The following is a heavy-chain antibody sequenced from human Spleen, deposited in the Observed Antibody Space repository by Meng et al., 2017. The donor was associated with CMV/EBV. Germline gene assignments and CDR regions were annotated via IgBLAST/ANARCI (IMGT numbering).Heavy chain of an antibody. J-gene: IGHJ4*02. CDR3: ARGYSSGKTDY. CDR2: IYTDGSI. V-gene: IGHV4-4*07. CDR1: GGSISSYY. D-gene: IGHD6-19*01. Sequence: QVQLQESGPGLVKPSETLSLTCTVSGGSISSYYWSWIRQPAGKGLEWIGRIYTDGSINYNPSLKSRVTMSLDTSKNQFFLNLSSVTAADTAVYYCARGYSSGKTDYWGQGTLVTASS.